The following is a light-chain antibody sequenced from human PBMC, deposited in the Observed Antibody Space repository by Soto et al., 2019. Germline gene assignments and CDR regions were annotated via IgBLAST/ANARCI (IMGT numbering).Light chain of an antibody. CDR1: QGISSY. CDR3: QQYNSYSPA. Sequence: DIQMTQSPSSLSASVGDRVTITCRASQGISSYLAWYQQKPGKAPKLLIYAASTLQSGVPSRFSGSGSGTDFTLTISSLQPDDFATYYCQQYNSYSPAFGQGTKVDIK. V-gene: IGKV1-9*01. J-gene: IGKJ1*01. CDR2: AAS.